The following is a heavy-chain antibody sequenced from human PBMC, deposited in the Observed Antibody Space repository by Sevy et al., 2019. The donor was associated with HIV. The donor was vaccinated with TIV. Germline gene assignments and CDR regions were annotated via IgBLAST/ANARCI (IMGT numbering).Heavy chain of an antibody. D-gene: IGHD1-26*01. CDR1: GGSITSLY. CDR2: IYYNGHI. CDR3: AGENAWGRGYS. Sequence: SETLSLTCTVSGGSITSLYWNWIRQPPGKGLGWIANIYYNGHINYNPSLKSRVTLSLDTSKNQFSLRLSPVTAADTAMYYCAGENAWGRGYSWGQGTLVTVSS. V-gene: IGHV4-59*08. J-gene: IGHJ4*02.